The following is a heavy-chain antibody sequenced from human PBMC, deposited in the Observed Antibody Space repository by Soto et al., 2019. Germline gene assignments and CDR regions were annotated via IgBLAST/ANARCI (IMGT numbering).Heavy chain of an antibody. Sequence: EVQLLKSGGGLVQPGGSLRLSCAASGSNFDSYAMNWVRQAPGKGLEWVSAISRDGGTTFYADSVKGRFTISRDNSENTLYMEMNSLRVEDTAVYYCAKGGFWVHYGMDVWGQGTTVTVSS. V-gene: IGHV3-23*01. CDR2: ISRDGGTT. CDR3: AKGGFWVHYGMDV. D-gene: IGHD3-16*01. J-gene: IGHJ6*02. CDR1: GSNFDSYA.